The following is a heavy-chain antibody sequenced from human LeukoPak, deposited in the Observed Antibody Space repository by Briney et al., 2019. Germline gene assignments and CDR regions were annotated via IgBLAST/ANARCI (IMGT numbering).Heavy chain of an antibody. CDR2: MYHSGST. CDR3: ARRYYYASGSYHNHFEP. CDR1: GGSISSSSYY. V-gene: IGHV4-39*02. J-gene: IGHJ5*02. Sequence: SETLSLTCTVTGGSISSSSYYWGWIRQPPGKGLEWIGSMYHSGSTYYNPSLKSRVTISVDTSKNHFSLKLSSVTAADTAVYYCARRYYYASGSYHNHFEPWGQGTLVTVSS. D-gene: IGHD3-10*01.